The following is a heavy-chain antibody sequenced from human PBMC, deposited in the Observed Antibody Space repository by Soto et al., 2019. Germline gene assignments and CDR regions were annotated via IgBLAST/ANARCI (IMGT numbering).Heavy chain of an antibody. J-gene: IGHJ5*02. CDR2: IYPGDSDT. Sequence: GESLKISCEGSGYSFTSYWIGWVRQMPGKGLEWMGIIYPGDSDTRYSPSFQGQVTISADKSISTAYLQWSSLKASDTAMYYCARQARVVITDFVWFDPWGQGTLVTVSS. CDR1: GYSFTSYW. D-gene: IGHD3-22*01. V-gene: IGHV5-51*01. CDR3: ARQARVVITDFVWFDP.